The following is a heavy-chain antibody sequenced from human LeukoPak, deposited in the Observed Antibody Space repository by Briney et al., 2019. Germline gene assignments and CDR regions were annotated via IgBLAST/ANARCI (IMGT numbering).Heavy chain of an antibody. CDR3: ARNLIAAAGTGGH. V-gene: IGHV1-8*01. D-gene: IGHD6-13*01. J-gene: IGHJ4*02. Sequence: ASVKASCKASGYTFTRYDINWVRQATGHGLEGMGWMNTNSGNTGYAQKFQGRVTMTRNTSISTAYMELSSLRSEDTGVYYCARNLIAAAGTGGHWGQGTLVTVSS. CDR1: GYTFTRYD. CDR2: MNTNSGNT.